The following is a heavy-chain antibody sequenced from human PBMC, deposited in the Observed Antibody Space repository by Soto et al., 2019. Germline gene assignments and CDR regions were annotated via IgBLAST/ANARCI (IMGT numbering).Heavy chain of an antibody. CDR2: IESDGSRT. CDR1: GFTFSNHR. Sequence: GGSLRLCCAASGFTFSNHRMHWVRQVPGKGLVWVSCIESDGSRTSYADSVKGRFTISRDNAKNTVYLQMNSLRVDDTAVYYCARDTNGLSYWGQGTLVTVSS. J-gene: IGHJ4*02. V-gene: IGHV3-74*01. CDR3: ARDTNGLSY. D-gene: IGHD2-8*01.